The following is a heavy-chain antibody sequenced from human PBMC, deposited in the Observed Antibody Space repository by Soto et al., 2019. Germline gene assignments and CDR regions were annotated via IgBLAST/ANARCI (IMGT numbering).Heavy chain of an antibody. J-gene: IGHJ4*02. Sequence: GGSLRLSCAASGFTFSSYGMHWVRQAPGKGLEWVAVISYDGSNKYYADSVKGRFTISRDNSKNTLYLQMNSLRAEDTAVYYCAKEAGRVGGKIDKIPATDDFLEWFKPFDYWGQGTLVTVSS. CDR2: ISYDGSNK. D-gene: IGHD3-3*01. V-gene: IGHV3-30*18. CDR1: GFTFSSYG. CDR3: AKEAGRVGGKIDKIPATDDFLEWFKPFDY.